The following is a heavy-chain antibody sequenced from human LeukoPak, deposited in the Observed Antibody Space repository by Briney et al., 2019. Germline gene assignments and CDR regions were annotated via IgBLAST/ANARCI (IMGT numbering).Heavy chain of an antibody. CDR2: IYYSGST. CDR1: GGSISSYY. CDR3: ARVGSSSSFDY. D-gene: IGHD6-6*01. V-gene: IGHV4-59*01. Sequence: SETLSLTCTVSGGSISSYYWSWVLQPPGKGLEWIGYIYYSGSTNYNPSLKSRVTISVDTSKNQFSLKLSSVTAADTAVYYCARVGSSSSFDYWGQGTLVTVSS. J-gene: IGHJ4*02.